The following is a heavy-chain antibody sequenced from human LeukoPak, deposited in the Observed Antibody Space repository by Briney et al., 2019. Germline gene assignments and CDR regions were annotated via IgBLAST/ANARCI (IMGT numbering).Heavy chain of an antibody. CDR2: ISGSGGST. CDR1: GFNFANHA. Sequence: GGSLRLSCAASGFNFANHAMSWVRQAPGKGLEWVSAISGSGGSTYYADSVKGRFTISRDNSKNTLYLQMYSLRAEDTAVYYCANEIRPNDYWGQGTLVTVSS. CDR3: ANEIRPNDY. J-gene: IGHJ4*02. V-gene: IGHV3-23*01. D-gene: IGHD4-17*01.